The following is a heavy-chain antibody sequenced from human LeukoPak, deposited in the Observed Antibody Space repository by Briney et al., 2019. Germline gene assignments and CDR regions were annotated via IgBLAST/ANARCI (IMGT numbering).Heavy chain of an antibody. CDR1: GGSFSGYY. CDR2: INHSGST. D-gene: IGHD3-22*01. V-gene: IGHV4-34*01. CDR3: ARLWNYYDSSGYPRGFDY. Sequence: SETLSLTCAVYGGSFSGYYWSWVRQPPGKGLEWIGEINHSGSTNYNPSLKSRVTISVDTSKNQFSLKLSSVTAADTAVYYCARLWNYYDSSGYPRGFDYWGQGTLVTVSS. J-gene: IGHJ4*02.